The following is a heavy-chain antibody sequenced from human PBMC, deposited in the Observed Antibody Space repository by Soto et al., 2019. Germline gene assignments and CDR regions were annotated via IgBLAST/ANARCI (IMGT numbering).Heavy chain of an antibody. CDR2: INHSGST. CDR1: GGSFSGYY. CDR3: ASGRRKLLGYCSGGSCYSRGHYYYYMDV. J-gene: IGHJ6*03. D-gene: IGHD2-15*01. V-gene: IGHV4-34*01. Sequence: SETLSLTCAVYGGSFSGYYWSWIRQPPGKGLEWIGEINHSGSTNYNPSLKSRVTISVDTSKNQFSLKLSSVTAADTVVYYCASGRRKLLGYCSGGSCYSRGHYYYYMDVWGKGTTVTVSS.